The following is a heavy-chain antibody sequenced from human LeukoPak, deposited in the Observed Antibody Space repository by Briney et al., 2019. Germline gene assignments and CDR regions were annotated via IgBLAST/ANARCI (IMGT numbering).Heavy chain of an antibody. J-gene: IGHJ4*02. CDR1: GYSFTSYW. Sequence: GESLKISCKGSGYSFTSYWISWVRQMPGKGLERMGRIDPSDSYTNYSPSFQGHVTISADKSISTAYLQWSSLKASDTAMYYCARHAKLDYSNYFFDYWGQGTLVTVSS. CDR3: ARHAKLDYSNYFFDY. V-gene: IGHV5-10-1*01. CDR2: IDPSDSYT. D-gene: IGHD4-11*01.